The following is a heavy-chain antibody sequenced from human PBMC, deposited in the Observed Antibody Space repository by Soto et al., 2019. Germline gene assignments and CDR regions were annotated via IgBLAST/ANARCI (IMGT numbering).Heavy chain of an antibody. Sequence: SQTLSLTCAISGDSVSSNSAAWNWIRQSPSRGLEWLGRTYYRSKWHNDYAVSVNSRITINPDTSKNQFSLQLNSVTPEDAAVYYCARYPGYSRSLSPYHYGMDVWGQDATVTVSS. CDR3: ARYPGYSRSLSPYHYGMDV. V-gene: IGHV6-1*01. J-gene: IGHJ6*02. D-gene: IGHD6-6*01. CDR1: GDSVSSNSAA. CDR2: TYYRSKWHN.